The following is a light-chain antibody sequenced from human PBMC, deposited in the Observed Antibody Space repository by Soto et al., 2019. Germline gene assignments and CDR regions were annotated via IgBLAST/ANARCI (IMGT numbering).Light chain of an antibody. CDR3: QQYNSYSPTWT. CDR2: KAS. Sequence: DIQMTQSPSTLSASVGDRVTITCRASQSISSWLAWYQQKPGKAPKLLIYKASSLESGVPPRFSGSGSGTEFTLTISSLQPDDFATYYGQQYNSYSPTWTFGQGTKVEIK. CDR1: QSISSW. V-gene: IGKV1-5*03. J-gene: IGKJ1*01.